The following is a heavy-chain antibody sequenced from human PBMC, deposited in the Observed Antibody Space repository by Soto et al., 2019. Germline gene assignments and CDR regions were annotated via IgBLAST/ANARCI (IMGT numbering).Heavy chain of an antibody. J-gene: IGHJ3*01. V-gene: IGHV3-30*18. CDR2: ISNEGSDK. Sequence: QVQLVESGGGVVQPGTSLRLSCAASGFTFNNSGMNWVRQAPGTGLEWVSAISNEGSDKYYADSVKGRLTISRDHSKNTLYLQTDSLRAEDTAVYYCAKEQGRAASPGVDWVEGTLVTVSS. CDR1: GFTFNNSG. CDR3: AKEQGRAASPGVD. D-gene: IGHD6-13*01.